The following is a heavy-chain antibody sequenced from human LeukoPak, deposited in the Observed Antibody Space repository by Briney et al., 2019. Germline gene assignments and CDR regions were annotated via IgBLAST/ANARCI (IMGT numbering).Heavy chain of an antibody. CDR2: IYYSGST. Sequence: SETLSLTCTVSGGSLSSRSYYWGWPRQPPGTGLEWIGSIYYSGSTYYNPSLKSRVTISVDTSKNQSSLKLSSVTAADTAVYYCARLEERSDAFDIWGQGTMVTVSS. V-gene: IGHV4-39*01. J-gene: IGHJ3*02. CDR3: ARLEERSDAFDI. D-gene: IGHD1-1*01. CDR1: GGSLSSRSYY.